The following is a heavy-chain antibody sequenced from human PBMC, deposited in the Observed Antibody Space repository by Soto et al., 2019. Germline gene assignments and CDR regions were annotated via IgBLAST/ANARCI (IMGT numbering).Heavy chain of an antibody. V-gene: IGHV4-61*01. J-gene: IGHJ5*02. Sequence: QVQLQESGPGLVKPSDTLSLTCSVSGGSVSSHLYYWGWIRQPPGNGLEWIAKVYYNGSTNYNPSLKSRVTRARDTSKNRCALKLSSVSAADTAVYYGARVDEGDYPGFDPWGQGTPVTVSS. CDR2: VYYNGST. CDR3: ARVDEGDYPGFDP. CDR1: GGSVSSHLYY. D-gene: IGHD4-17*01.